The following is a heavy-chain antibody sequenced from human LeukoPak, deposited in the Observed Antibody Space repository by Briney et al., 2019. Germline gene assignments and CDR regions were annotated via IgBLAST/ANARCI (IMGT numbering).Heavy chain of an antibody. CDR3: AKDLGSGYDSYYYMDV. V-gene: IGHV3-74*01. CDR2: IKSDGSA. D-gene: IGHD5-12*01. CDR1: GFTFSGAW. J-gene: IGHJ6*03. Sequence: GGSLRLSCAASGFTFSGAWMHWVRQDPGKGLVWVSIIKSDGSAIYADSVKGRFTISRDNAKSTVYLQMNSLRAEDTAVYYCAKDLGSGYDSYYYMDVWGKGTTVTVSS.